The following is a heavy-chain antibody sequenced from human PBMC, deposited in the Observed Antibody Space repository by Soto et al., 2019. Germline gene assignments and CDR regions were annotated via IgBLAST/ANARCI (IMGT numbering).Heavy chain of an antibody. Sequence: EVQLVESGGGLVKPGGSLRLSCAASGFTFSSYSRNWVREAPGKVREWVSSISSSSSDIYYADSVKSRFSISRDNAKNSLNLQVNSQRAEDTAVYYCAREGIAAALDYWGQGTLVTVSS. CDR3: AREGIAAALDY. J-gene: IGHJ4*02. V-gene: IGHV3-21*01. CDR2: ISSSSSDI. D-gene: IGHD6-13*01. CDR1: GFTFSSYS.